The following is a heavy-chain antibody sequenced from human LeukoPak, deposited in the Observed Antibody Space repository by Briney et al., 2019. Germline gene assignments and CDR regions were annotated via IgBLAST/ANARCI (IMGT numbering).Heavy chain of an antibody. J-gene: IGHJ6*02. CDR3: ARAVYGSGSYLYYYGMDV. D-gene: IGHD3-10*01. CDR1: GGSISSGGYS. CDR2: IYHSGST. Sequence: PSETLSLTCAVSGGSISSGGYSWSWIRQPPGKGLEWIGYIYHSGSTYYNPSLKSRVTISVDRSKNQFSLKLSSVTAADTAVYYCARAVYGSGSYLYYYGMDVWGQGTTVTVSS. V-gene: IGHV4-30-2*01.